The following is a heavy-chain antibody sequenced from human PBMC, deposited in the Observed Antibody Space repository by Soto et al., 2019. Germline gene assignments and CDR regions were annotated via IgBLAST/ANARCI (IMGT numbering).Heavy chain of an antibody. CDR2: IKQDGSEK. J-gene: IGHJ6*02. CDR1: VFTCSSYW. CDR3: ARDDYDFWSGYYSPSYGMDV. Sequence: PWWSLRLSCSASVFTCSSYWMSWFRQAPGKGLEWVANIKQDGSEKYYVDSVKGRFTISRDNAKNSLYLQMNSLRAEDTAVYYCARDDYDFWSGYYSPSYGMDVWGQGTTVTSP. V-gene: IGHV3-7*03. D-gene: IGHD3-3*01.